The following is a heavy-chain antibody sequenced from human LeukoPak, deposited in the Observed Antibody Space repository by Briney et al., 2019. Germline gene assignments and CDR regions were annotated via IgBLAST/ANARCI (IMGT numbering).Heavy chain of an antibody. Sequence: PGGSLRLSCAASGFTFNYYWMSWVPQAPGKGLEWVANINQDGSEKSYVDSVKGRFTISRDNAKNSLYLQMNSLRAEDTAVYYCARDRERYSYGSLYYWGQGTLVTVSS. CDR1: GFTFNYYW. CDR2: INQDGSEK. CDR3: ARDRERYSYGSLYY. J-gene: IGHJ4*02. D-gene: IGHD5-18*01. V-gene: IGHV3-7*01.